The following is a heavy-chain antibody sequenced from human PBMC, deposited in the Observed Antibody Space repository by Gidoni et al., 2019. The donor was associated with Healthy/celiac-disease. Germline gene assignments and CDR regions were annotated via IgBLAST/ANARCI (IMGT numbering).Heavy chain of an antibody. J-gene: IGHJ3*02. D-gene: IGHD3-22*01. CDR1: GFTFSSYA. CDR2: ISYDGSNK. Sequence: QVQLVESGGGVVQPGRSLRLSCAASGFTFSSYAMHWVRQAPGKGLEWVAVISYDGSNKYYADSVKGRFTISRDNSKNTLYLQMNSLRAEDTAVYYCAREGLVRDSSGDAFDIWGQGTMVTVSS. CDR3: AREGLVRDSSGDAFDI. V-gene: IGHV3-30-3*01.